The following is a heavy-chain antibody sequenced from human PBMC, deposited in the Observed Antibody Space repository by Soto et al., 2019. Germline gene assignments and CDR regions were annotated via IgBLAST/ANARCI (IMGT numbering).Heavy chain of an antibody. CDR1: GYTFVSYG. CDR3: SRDAQKWLVAAFDI. J-gene: IGHJ3*02. Sequence: QVQLVQSGAEVKEPGASVKVSCKASGYTFVSYGISWVRQAPGQGLECMGWISPYNGNTNYAQKFQGRVTMTTDTSTSTVYMELRSLRSDDTAVYYCSRDAQKWLVAAFDIWGQGTMVAVSS. V-gene: IGHV1-18*01. D-gene: IGHD6-19*01. CDR2: ISPYNGNT.